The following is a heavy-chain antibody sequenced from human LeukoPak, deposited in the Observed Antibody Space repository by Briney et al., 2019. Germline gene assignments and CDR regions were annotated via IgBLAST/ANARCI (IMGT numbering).Heavy chain of an antibody. Sequence: SETLSLTCTVSGGSISSGGYYWSWIRQHPGKGLEWIGYIYYSGSTYYNPSLKSRVTISVDTSKNQFSLKLSSVTAADTAVYNCARGYGDSPYFDYWGQGTLVTVSS. CDR1: GGSISSGGYY. CDR2: IYYSGST. CDR3: ARGYGDSPYFDY. J-gene: IGHJ4*02. V-gene: IGHV4-31*03. D-gene: IGHD4-17*01.